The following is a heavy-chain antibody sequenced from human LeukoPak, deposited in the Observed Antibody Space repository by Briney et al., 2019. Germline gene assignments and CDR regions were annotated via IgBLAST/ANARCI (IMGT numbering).Heavy chain of an antibody. CDR2: DSSDGINT. Sequence: TGGSLRLSCSASGFTLSNFAMSWVRQATGKGLERVSADSSDGINTYYIDSLKGRFTIHRDNSKNTLYLQMNSLRAEDTAVYFGAREEHYRRYFALWGRGTLVTVSS. CDR3: AREEHYRRYFAL. CDR1: GFTLSNFA. D-gene: IGHD3-16*02. V-gene: IGHV3-23*01. J-gene: IGHJ2*01.